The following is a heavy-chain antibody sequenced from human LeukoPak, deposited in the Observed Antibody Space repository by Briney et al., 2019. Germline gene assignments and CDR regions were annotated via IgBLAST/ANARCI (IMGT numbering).Heavy chain of an antibody. D-gene: IGHD1-26*01. CDR1: GGSISSYY. V-gene: IGHV4-59*01. J-gene: IGHJ4*02. CDR2: IYYSGST. CDR3: ASLSGSYSGLRY. Sequence: SETLSLTCTVSGGSISSYYWSWIRQPPGKGLEWIGYIYYSGSTNYNPSLKSRVTISVDTSKNQFSLKLSSVTAADTAVYYCASLSGSYSGLRYWGQGTLVTVSS.